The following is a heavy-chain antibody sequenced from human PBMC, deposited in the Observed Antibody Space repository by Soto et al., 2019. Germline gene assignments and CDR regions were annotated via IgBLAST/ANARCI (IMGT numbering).Heavy chain of an antibody. Sequence: PRRSLRLSCTDSGFSLSSYEMHWVRQATGKALEGVSYISTGGSTIYYADSVKGRFTISRDNAKNSLYLEMNRLRPEDTAVYYCARVRAGASNGYYGMDVWVQGTTVTVSS. D-gene: IGHD1-26*01. CDR3: ARVRAGASNGYYGMDV. CDR2: ISTGGSTI. V-gene: IGHV3-48*03. CDR1: GFSLSSYE. J-gene: IGHJ6*02.